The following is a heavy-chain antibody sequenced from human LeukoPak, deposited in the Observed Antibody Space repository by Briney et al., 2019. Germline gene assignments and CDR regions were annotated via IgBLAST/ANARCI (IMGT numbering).Heavy chain of an antibody. CDR2: IYPGDSDT. CDR3: ARRLAAANTDAFDI. V-gene: IGHV5-51*01. Sequence: GASLKISGKGSGYSFTTYWIAWVRQMPGKVLEWMGIIYPGDSDTRYSPSFQGQVTISADKSTSTAYLQWSSLKASDTAMYYCARRLAAANTDAFDIWGQGTMVTISS. J-gene: IGHJ3*02. CDR1: GYSFTTYW. D-gene: IGHD6-13*01.